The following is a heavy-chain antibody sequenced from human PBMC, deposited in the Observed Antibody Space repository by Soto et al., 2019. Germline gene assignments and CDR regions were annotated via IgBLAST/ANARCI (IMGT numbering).Heavy chain of an antibody. CDR1: GGSISSSSYY. D-gene: IGHD3-9*01. V-gene: IGHV4-39*01. CDR3: ARQTYDILTGYYSPRYFDY. J-gene: IGHJ4*02. Sequence: QLQLQESGPGLVKPSETLSLTCTVSGGSISSSSYYWGWIRQPPGKGLEWIGSIDYSGSTYYNPSLKSRVTISVDTSKNQFSLKLSSVTAADTAVYYCARQTYDILTGYYSPRYFDYWGQGTLVTVSS. CDR2: IDYSGST.